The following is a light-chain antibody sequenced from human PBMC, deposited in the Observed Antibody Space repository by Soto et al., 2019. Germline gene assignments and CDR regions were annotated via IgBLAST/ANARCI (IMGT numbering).Light chain of an antibody. CDR1: QSVSSDF. CDR2: GAS. V-gene: IGKV3-20*01. J-gene: IGKJ5*01. Sequence: EIVLTQSPGTLSLSPGERATRSYRASQSVSSDFLAWYQRKPGQAPRLLIYGASTRATGIPDRFSGSGSGTDFTLTISRLEPEDFAVYDCQQYGDSPITFGQGTRLENK. CDR3: QQYGDSPIT.